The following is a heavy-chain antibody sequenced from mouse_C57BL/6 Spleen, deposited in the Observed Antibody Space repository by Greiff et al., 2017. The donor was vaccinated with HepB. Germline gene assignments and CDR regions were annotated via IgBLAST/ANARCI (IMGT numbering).Heavy chain of an antibody. J-gene: IGHJ2*01. Sequence: VQLQESGAELVRPGASVKLSCKASGYTFTDYYINWVKQRPGQGLEWIARIYPGSGNTYYNEKFKGKATLTAEKSSSTAYMQLSSLTSEDSAVYFCAQEGIYYDYDGYYFDYWGQGTTLTVSS. V-gene: IGHV1-76*01. CDR3: AQEGIYYDYDGYYFDY. D-gene: IGHD2-4*01. CDR1: GYTFTDYY. CDR2: IYPGSGNT.